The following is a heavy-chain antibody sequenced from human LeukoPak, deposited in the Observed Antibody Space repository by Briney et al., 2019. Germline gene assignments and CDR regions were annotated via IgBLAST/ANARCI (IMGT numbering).Heavy chain of an antibody. J-gene: IGHJ3*02. CDR3: VRHLTMIVVDAFDI. D-gene: IGHD3-22*01. CDR1: GGSISSYY. Sequence: SETLSLTCTVSGGSISSYYWSWIRQPAGRGLEWIGRIYTSGSTNYNPSLKSRVTMSVDTSKIQFSLNLSSVTAADTAVYYCVRHLTMIVVDAFDIWGQGTMVAVSS. CDR2: IYTSGST. V-gene: IGHV4-4*07.